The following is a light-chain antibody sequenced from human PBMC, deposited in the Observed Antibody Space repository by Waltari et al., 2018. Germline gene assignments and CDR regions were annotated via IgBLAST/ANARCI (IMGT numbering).Light chain of an antibody. CDR3: SSYTATSNGLARV. Sequence: QSALTQPASVSGSPGQSITISCTGTGSDIGAYNYVSWYQQPPGKAPKLVTFQVNVRPPGVSPRFSGSKSAYTASLTISGLQAEDEADYYCSSYTATSNGLARVFGGGTKLTVL. CDR2: QVN. V-gene: IGLV2-14*01. J-gene: IGLJ2*01. CDR1: GSDIGAYNY.